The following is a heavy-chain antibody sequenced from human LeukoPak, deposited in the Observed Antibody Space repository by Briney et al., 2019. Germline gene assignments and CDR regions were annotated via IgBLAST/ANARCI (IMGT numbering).Heavy chain of an antibody. D-gene: IGHD7-27*01. CDR1: GFTFSSYT. J-gene: IGHJ3*02. V-gene: IGHV3-21*01. Sequence: GGSLKLSCAASGFTFSSYTMNWVRQAPGKGLEWVSSISSSSSYIYYADSLKGRFTISRDNAKNSLYLQMNSLRAEDTAVYYCARELGAFDIWGQGTMVTVSS. CDR2: ISSSSSYI. CDR3: ARELGAFDI.